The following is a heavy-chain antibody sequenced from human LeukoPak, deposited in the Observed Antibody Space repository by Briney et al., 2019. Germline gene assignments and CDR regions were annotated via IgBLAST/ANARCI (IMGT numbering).Heavy chain of an antibody. CDR3: AKRSAAALGGENWFDP. D-gene: IGHD6-13*01. CDR1: GFTFRNYA. CDR2: ISGSSRST. J-gene: IGHJ5*02. Sequence: GGSLRLSCAASGFTFRNYAMSWVRQAPGKGLEWVSAISGSSRSTYYADSVKGRFTISRDNSKNTLYLQMNSLRVDDTAIYYCAKRSAAALGGENWFDPWGQGTLVTVSS. V-gene: IGHV3-23*01.